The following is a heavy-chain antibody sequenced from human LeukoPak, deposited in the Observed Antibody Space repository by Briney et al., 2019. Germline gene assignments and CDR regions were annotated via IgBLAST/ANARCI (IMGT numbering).Heavy chain of an antibody. CDR3: AKVGPMIVMVINYYFDY. CDR1: GXTFSSYS. D-gene: IGHD3-22*01. J-gene: IGHJ4*02. CDR2: ISGSGGST. Sequence: PGGSLRLSCAASGXTFSSYSMNWVRQAPGKGLEWVSSISGSGGSTYYADSVKGRFTISRDNSKNTLYLQMNSLRAEDTAVYYCAKVGPMIVMVINYYFDYWGQGTLVTVSS. V-gene: IGHV3-23*01.